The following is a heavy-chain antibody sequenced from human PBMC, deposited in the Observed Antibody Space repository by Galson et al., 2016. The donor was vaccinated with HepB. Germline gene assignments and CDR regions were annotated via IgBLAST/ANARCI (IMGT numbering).Heavy chain of an antibody. Sequence: QVQLQESGPGLVEPSETLSLTCTVSGGSISSGGYSWSWIRQPPGKGLEWIGYIYHSGSTYYNPSLKSRVTISVDTSKNQFSLKLSSVTAADTAVYFCARDRSSGSGNFGYWGQGTLVTVSS. CDR2: IYHSGST. CDR1: GGSISSGGYS. D-gene: IGHD3-10*01. J-gene: IGHJ4*02. V-gene: IGHV4-31*03. CDR3: ARDRSSGSGNFGY.